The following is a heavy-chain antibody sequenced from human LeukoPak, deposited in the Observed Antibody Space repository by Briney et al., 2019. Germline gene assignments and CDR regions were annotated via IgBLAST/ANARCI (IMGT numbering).Heavy chain of an antibody. CDR2: INSDGSST. CDR3: ARGVEGRSSSINN. V-gene: IGHV3-74*01. CDR1: GFTFSSYW. Sequence: GGSLRLSCAASGFTFSSYWMHWVRQVPGKGLVWVSRINSDGSSTTYADSVKGRFTISRNNAKNTLYLQMNSLRAEDTAVYYCARGVEGRSSSINNWGQGILVTVSS. D-gene: IGHD6-13*01. J-gene: IGHJ4*02.